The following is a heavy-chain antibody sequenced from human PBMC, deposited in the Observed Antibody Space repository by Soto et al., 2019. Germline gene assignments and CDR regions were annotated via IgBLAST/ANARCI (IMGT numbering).Heavy chain of an antibody. CDR3: ARASIGNYYDFWSGYSAVGAFDI. V-gene: IGHV3-66*01. CDR2: IYSGGST. CDR1: GFIVSSNY. Sequence: GGSLRLSCEASGFIVSSNYMSWVRQAPGKGLEWVSVIYSGGSTYYADSVKGRFTISRDNSKNTLYLQMNSLRAEDTAVYYCARASIGNYYDFWSGYSAVGAFDIWGQGTMVTVSS. D-gene: IGHD3-3*01. J-gene: IGHJ3*02.